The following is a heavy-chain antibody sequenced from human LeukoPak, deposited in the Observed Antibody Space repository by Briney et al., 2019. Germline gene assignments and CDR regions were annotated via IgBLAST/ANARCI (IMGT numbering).Heavy chain of an antibody. D-gene: IGHD2-15*01. CDR3: ARGGLLSLVVAARRLGY. Sequence: ASVKVSCKASGYTFTSYAMNWVRQAPGQGLEWMGWINTNTGNPTYAQGCTGRFVFSLDTSVSTAYLQISSVKAEDTAVYYCARGGLLSLVVAARRLGYWGQGTLVTVSS. CDR2: INTNTGNP. CDR1: GYTFTSYA. V-gene: IGHV7-4-1*02. J-gene: IGHJ4*02.